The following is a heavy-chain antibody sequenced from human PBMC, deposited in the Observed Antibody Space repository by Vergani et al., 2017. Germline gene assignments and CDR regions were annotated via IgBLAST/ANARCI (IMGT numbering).Heavy chain of an antibody. CDR3: ARAITGTTGSYYYYYYMDV. CDR1: GGSISSGGYY. Sequence: QVQLQESGPGLVKPSQTLSLTCTVSGGSISSGGYYWSWIRQPPGKGLEWIGYIHYSGSTYYNPSLKSRVTISVDTSKNQFSLKLSSVTAADPAVYYCARAITGTTGSYYYYYYMDVWGKGTTVTVSS. CDR2: IHYSGST. J-gene: IGHJ6*03. V-gene: IGHV4-31*03. D-gene: IGHD1-7*01.